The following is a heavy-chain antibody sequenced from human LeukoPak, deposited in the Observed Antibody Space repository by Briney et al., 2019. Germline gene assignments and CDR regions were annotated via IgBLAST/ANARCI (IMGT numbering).Heavy chain of an antibody. J-gene: IGHJ5*02. CDR3: ARTNWNSGGVDWFDP. V-gene: IGHV3-13*01. Sequence: QPGGSLRLSCAASGFTFSSYDMHWVRQATGKGLEWVSGIGNAGDTYYPGSVKGRFTTSRENAKNSMYLQVNSLRAEDTAVYYCARTNWNSGGVDWFDPWGQGTLVTVSS. CDR2: IGNAGDT. D-gene: IGHD1-7*01. CDR1: GFTFSSYD.